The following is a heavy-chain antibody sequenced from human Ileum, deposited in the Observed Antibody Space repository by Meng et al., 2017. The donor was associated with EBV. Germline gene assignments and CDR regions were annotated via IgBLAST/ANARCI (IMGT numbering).Heavy chain of an antibody. CDR2: ISQSGST. D-gene: IGHD7-27*01. J-gene: IGHJ4*02. V-gene: IGHV4-4*02. Sequence: QVQLQESGLRLVKPSGTLTLTCAVSGGSITNNNWSWVRQPPGQGLEWIGEISQSGSTYYNPSLKSRVTISGDKSKNNFSLRLSSVTAADTAVYYCVKRTGDRGDYFDYWGQGALVTVSS. CDR3: VKRTGDRGDYFDY. CDR1: GGSITNNNW.